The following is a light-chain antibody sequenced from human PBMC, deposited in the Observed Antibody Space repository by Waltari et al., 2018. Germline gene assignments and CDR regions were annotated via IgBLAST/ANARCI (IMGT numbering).Light chain of an antibody. V-gene: IGLV3-1*01. CDR2: QDK. J-gene: IGLJ2*01. Sequence: SYELTQPPSVSVSPGQTASITCSGDKLGDKYVCWYQQKPGQSPVLVMYQDKKRPSGIPERFSGSNSGNTATLTISGTQAADEADYYCQAWDNSVVLFGGGTKLTVL. CDR3: QAWDNSVVL. CDR1: KLGDKY.